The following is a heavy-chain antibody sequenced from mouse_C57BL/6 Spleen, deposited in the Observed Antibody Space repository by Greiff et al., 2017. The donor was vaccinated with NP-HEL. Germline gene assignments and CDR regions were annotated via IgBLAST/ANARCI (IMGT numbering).Heavy chain of an antibody. V-gene: IGHV1-74*01. D-gene: IGHD2-2*01. CDR2: IHPSASDT. CDR3: AIPWVRGGAMDY. CDR1: GYTFTSYW. Sequence: VQLQQPGAELVKPGASVKVSCKASGYTFTSYWMHWVKQRPGQGLEWIGRIHPSASDTNYNQKFKGKATLTVDKSSSTAYMQLSSLTSEDSAVYYCAIPWVRGGAMDYWGQGTSVTVSS. J-gene: IGHJ4*01.